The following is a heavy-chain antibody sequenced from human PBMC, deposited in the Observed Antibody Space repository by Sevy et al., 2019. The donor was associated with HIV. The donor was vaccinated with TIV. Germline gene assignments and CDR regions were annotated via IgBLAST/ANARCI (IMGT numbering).Heavy chain of an antibody. CDR2: TYDRSKWYS. CDR1: GDSVSSSSAA. V-gene: IGHV6-1*01. D-gene: IGHD1-7*01. Sequence: QSQTLSLTCAISGDSVSSSSAAWNWFRLSPSRGREWLGRTYDRSKWYSDYEVSVKGRVTINPATSKDQFTLHLESVTPEDTAVYFCARGDELNSYYYGMDVWGQGTTVTVSS. J-gene: IGHJ6*02. CDR3: ARGDELNSYYYGMDV.